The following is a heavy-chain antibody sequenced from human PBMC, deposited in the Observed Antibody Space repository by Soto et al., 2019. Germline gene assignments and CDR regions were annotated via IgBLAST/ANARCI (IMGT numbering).Heavy chain of an antibody. Sequence: QVTLKESGHVLVKTTEALTLTCTVSGFSLSDSRMGVSWIRQPPGKALEWLAHIFSNDERSYNTSLPPRLTISRDTSKSQVVLTMTNMDPVDSGTYYCARLRPSSYGSGSYCDDYWGQGTLVTVSS. CDR3: ARLRPSSYGSGSYCDDY. J-gene: IGHJ4*02. D-gene: IGHD3-10*01. CDR2: IFSNDER. V-gene: IGHV2-26*01. CDR1: GFSLSDSRMG.